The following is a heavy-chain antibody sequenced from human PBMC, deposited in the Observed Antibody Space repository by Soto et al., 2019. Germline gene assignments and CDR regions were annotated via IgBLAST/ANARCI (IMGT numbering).Heavy chain of an antibody. CDR3: ARDRYSGYNWEWYYYYGMDV. CDR1: GYTFTSYA. J-gene: IGHJ6*02. CDR2: INAGNGNT. V-gene: IGHV1-3*01. D-gene: IGHD5-12*01. Sequence: ASVKVSCKASGYTFTSYAMHWVRQAPGQRLEWMGWINAGNGNTKYSQEFQGRVTITRDTSASTAYMELSSLRSEDTAVYYCARDRYSGYNWEWYYYYGMDVWGQGTTVTVSS.